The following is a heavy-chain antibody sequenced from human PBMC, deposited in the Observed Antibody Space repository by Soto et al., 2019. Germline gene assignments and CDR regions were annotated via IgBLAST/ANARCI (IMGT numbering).Heavy chain of an antibody. CDR3: ARADGDYRRVFYYYGMDV. CDR1: GFTFSSYA. Sequence: GGSLRLSCAASGFTFSSYAMHWVRQAPGKGLEWVAVISYDGSNKYYADSVKGRFTISRDNSKNTLYLQMNSLRAEDTAVYYCARADGDYRRVFYYYGMDVWGQGTTVTVSS. V-gene: IGHV3-30-3*01. CDR2: ISYDGSNK. D-gene: IGHD4-17*01. J-gene: IGHJ6*02.